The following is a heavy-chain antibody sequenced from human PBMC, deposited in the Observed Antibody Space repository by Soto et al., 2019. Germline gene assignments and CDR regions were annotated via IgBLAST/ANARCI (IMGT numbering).Heavy chain of an antibody. D-gene: IGHD3-9*01. Sequence: GGSLRLSCAASGFKFSDSWMHWVRQAPGKGLEWVSYISSSSSTIYYADSVKGRFTISRDNAKNSLYLQMNSLRAEDTAVYYCARAGERYDILTGYFYFDYWGQGTLVTVSS. V-gene: IGHV3-48*01. CDR3: ARAGERYDILTGYFYFDY. J-gene: IGHJ4*02. CDR1: GFKFSDSW. CDR2: ISSSSSTI.